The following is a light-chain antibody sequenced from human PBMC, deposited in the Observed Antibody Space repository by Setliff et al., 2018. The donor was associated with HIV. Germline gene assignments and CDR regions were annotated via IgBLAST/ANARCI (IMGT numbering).Light chain of an antibody. CDR2: EVR. V-gene: IGLV2-14*01. J-gene: IGLJ1*01. CDR3: SSYASTNTLP. Sequence: QSVLAQPASVSGSPGQSITISRPGTSSDVGGYSYVSWYQQHPGKAPKLIIYEVRNRPSGVSDRFSGSKSGNTASLTISGLQAEDEADYYCSSYASTNTLPFGTGTKVTVL. CDR1: SSDVGGYSY.